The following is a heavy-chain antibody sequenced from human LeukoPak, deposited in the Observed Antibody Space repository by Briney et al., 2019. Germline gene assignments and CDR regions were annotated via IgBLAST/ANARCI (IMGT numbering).Heavy chain of an antibody. Sequence: GGTLRLSCAASGFTFSTHWMSWVRQAPGKGLEWVANIKHDGSEKFYVDSVKGRFTISRDNAKNSLYLQLNSLRDEDTAVYYCARITGLAAANDYWGQGTLVTVSS. CDR2: IKHDGSEK. CDR1: GFTFSTHW. D-gene: IGHD6-25*01. J-gene: IGHJ4*02. V-gene: IGHV3-7*04. CDR3: ARITGLAAANDY.